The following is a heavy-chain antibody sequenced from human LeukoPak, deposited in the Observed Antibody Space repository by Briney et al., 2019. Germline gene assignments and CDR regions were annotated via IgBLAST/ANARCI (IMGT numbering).Heavy chain of an antibody. CDR3: ARLAMIVVVIPWYYFDY. CDR2: INHSGST. Sequence: SETLSLTCAVYGGSFSGYYWSWIRQPPGKGLEWIGEINHSGSTNYNPSLKSRVTISVDTSKNQFSLKLSSVTAADTAVYYCARLAMIVVVIPWYYFDYWGQGTLVTVSS. CDR1: GGSFSGYY. D-gene: IGHD3-22*01. V-gene: IGHV4-34*01. J-gene: IGHJ4*02.